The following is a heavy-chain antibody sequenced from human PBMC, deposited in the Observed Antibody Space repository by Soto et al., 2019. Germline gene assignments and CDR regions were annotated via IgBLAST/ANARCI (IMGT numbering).Heavy chain of an antibody. CDR2: IGTAGDT. Sequence: GGSLRLSCAASGFTFSSYDMHWVRQATGKGLEWVSAIGTAGDTYYPGSVKGRFTISRENAKNSLYLQMNSLRAGDTAVYYCARDAAPSGYYGMDVWGQGTTVTVSS. CDR1: GFTFSSYD. D-gene: IGHD3-22*01. J-gene: IGHJ6*02. CDR3: ARDAAPSGYYGMDV. V-gene: IGHV3-13*01.